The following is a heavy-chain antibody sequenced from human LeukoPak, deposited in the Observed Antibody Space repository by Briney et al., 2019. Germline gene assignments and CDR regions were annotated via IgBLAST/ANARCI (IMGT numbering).Heavy chain of an antibody. V-gene: IGHV3-23*01. Sequence: QPGGSLRPSCAASGFTFSNYAMTWVRQAPGKGLEWVSGISGSAVNTYYADSVKGRFTISRDNSKSTLYLQMNSLRAEDTAVYYCAKLGGPYNWDYTGLNYMDVWGKGTTFTVSS. CDR3: AKLGGPYNWDYTGLNYMDV. CDR2: ISGSAVNT. CDR1: GFTFSNYA. D-gene: IGHD1-7*01. J-gene: IGHJ6*03.